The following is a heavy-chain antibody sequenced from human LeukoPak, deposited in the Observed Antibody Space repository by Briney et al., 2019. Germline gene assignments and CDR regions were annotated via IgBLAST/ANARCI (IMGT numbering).Heavy chain of an antibody. D-gene: IGHD3-22*01. CDR2: IYYSGST. CDR1: GGSISSGDYY. Sequence: SETLSLTCTVSGGSISSGDYYWSWIRQPPGKGLEWIGYIYYSGSTYYNPSLKSRVTISVDTSKNQFSLKLSSVTAADTAVYYCASSYTYYYDSSGYSLDYWGLGTLVTVSS. J-gene: IGHJ4*02. CDR3: ASSYTYYYDSSGYSLDY. V-gene: IGHV4-30-4*08.